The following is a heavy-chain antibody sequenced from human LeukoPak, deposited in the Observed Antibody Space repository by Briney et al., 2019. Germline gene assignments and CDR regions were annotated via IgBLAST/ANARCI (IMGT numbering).Heavy chain of an antibody. CDR2: IGRNSDYI. D-gene: IGHD6-6*01. Sequence: GGSLRLSCAASGFTFGDYAMHWVRQVPGKGLEWVSGIGRNSDYIAYVDSVKGRFTISRDNAENSLYLQMNSLRAEDMAFYYCAKGGAARRGYYYYMDVWGKGTTVTVSS. CDR1: GFTFGDYA. J-gene: IGHJ6*03. CDR3: AKGGAARRGYYYYMDV. V-gene: IGHV3-9*03.